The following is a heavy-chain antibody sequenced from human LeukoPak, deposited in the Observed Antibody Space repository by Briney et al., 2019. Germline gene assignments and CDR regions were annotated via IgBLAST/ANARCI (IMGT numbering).Heavy chain of an antibody. V-gene: IGHV3-48*04. Sequence: GGSLRLSCETFGFTFSSYSMNWVRQAPGKGLEWVSYISSSSSTIYYADSVKGRFTISRDNAKNSLYLQVNSLRAEDTAVYYCALDCSSTSCRAYWGQGTLVTVSS. D-gene: IGHD2-2*01. CDR2: ISSSSSTI. CDR3: ALDCSSTSCRAY. J-gene: IGHJ4*02. CDR1: GFTFSSYS.